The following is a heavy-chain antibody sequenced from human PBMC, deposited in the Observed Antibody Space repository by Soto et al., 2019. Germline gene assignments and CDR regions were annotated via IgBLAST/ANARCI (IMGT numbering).Heavy chain of an antibody. D-gene: IGHD1-1*01. V-gene: IGHV4-34*01. J-gene: IGHJ3*02. CDR1: GGFVSSGSYY. Sequence: QVQLQQWGAGLLKPSETLSLTCAVYGGFVSSGSYYWSWIRQPPGKGLEWIGEMSHSGGTHFNPSLKSRVDISVDTSKNQFSLKMSSVTAAATALYYCARVERGTATTVVDAFDIWGPGTMVTVSS. CDR3: ARVERGTATTVVDAFDI. CDR2: MSHSGGT.